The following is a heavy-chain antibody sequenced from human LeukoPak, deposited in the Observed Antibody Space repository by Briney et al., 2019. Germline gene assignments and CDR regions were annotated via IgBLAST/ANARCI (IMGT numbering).Heavy chain of an antibody. J-gene: IGHJ4*02. D-gene: IGHD2-2*02. V-gene: IGHV3-23*01. CDR2: ISGSGGST. CDR1: GFTFSSYA. Sequence: GASLRLSCAASGFTFSSYAMSWVRQAPGKGLEWVSAISGSGGSTYYADSVKGRFTISRDNSKNTPYLQMNSLRAEDTAVYYCAKDQVELGYCSSTSCYTFDYWGQGTLVTVSS. CDR3: AKDQVELGYCSSTSCYTFDY.